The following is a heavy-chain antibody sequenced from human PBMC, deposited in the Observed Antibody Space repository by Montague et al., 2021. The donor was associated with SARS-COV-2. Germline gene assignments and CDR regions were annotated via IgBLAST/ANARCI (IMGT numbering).Heavy chain of an antibody. D-gene: IGHD3-9*01. Sequence: PALVKPTQTLTLTCTFSGFSLSTSGMCVSWIRQPPGKALEWLALIDWDDDKYYSTSLKTRLTISKDTSKNQVVLTMTNTDPVDTATYYCARTYYDILTGYYTYDYWGQGTLVTVSS. J-gene: IGHJ4*02. CDR1: GFSLSTSGMC. CDR2: IDWDDDK. CDR3: ARTYYDILTGYYTYDY. V-gene: IGHV2-70*01.